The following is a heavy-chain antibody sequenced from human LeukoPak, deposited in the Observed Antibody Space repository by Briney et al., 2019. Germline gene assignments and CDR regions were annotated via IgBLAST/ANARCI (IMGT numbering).Heavy chain of an antibody. D-gene: IGHD3-3*01. J-gene: IGHJ6*03. V-gene: IGHV3-74*03. CDR3: ATGGGWVPSFGVVTHIDV. Sequence: GGSLRLSCAASGFTFSGYWMHWVRQGPEKGLELVSRIDNDGHGILYADSVKGRFTTSRDNAKNTLYLQMNSLRFEDTAVYYCATGGGWVPSFGVVTHIDVWGRGTTVTVSS. CDR2: IDNDGHGI. CDR1: GFTFSGYW.